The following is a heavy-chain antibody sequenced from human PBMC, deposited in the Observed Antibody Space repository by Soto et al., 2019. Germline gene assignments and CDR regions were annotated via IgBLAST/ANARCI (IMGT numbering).Heavy chain of an antibody. Sequence: SETLSPTCAVYGGSFSGYYWSWIRQPPGKGLEWIGEINHSGSTNYNPSLKSRVTISVDTSKNQFSLKLSSVTAADTAVYYCARTYYYGSGSYPIWGQGTLVTVSS. CDR1: GGSFSGYY. J-gene: IGHJ4*02. V-gene: IGHV4-34*01. CDR2: INHSGST. CDR3: ARTYYYGSGSYPI. D-gene: IGHD3-10*01.